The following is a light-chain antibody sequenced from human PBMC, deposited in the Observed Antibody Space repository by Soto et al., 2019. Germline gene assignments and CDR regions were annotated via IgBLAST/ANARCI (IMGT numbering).Light chain of an antibody. V-gene: IGLV2-8*01. CDR1: SSDVGGYNY. CDR3: QSYDSSLSVVV. CDR2: EVS. J-gene: IGLJ3*02. Sequence: QSALTQPPSASGSPGQSVTISCTGTSSDVGGYNYVSWYQQHPGKAPKLMIYEVSKRPSGVPDRFSGSKSGNTASLTVSGLQAEDEADYYCQSYDSSLSVVVFGGGTKLTVL.